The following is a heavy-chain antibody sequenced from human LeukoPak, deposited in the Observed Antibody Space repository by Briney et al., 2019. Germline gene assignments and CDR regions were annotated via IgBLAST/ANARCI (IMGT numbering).Heavy chain of an antibody. CDR3: AKARCGGDCYSNWFDP. CDR1: GFTFSSYA. D-gene: IGHD2-21*02. Sequence: GGSLRLSCAASGFTFSSYAMSWVRQAPGKGLEWVSAISGSGGSTYYADSVKGRFTISRDNSKNTLYLQMNSLRAEDTAVYYCAKARCGGDCYSNWFDPWGQGTLVTVSS. J-gene: IGHJ5*02. CDR2: ISGSGGST. V-gene: IGHV3-23*01.